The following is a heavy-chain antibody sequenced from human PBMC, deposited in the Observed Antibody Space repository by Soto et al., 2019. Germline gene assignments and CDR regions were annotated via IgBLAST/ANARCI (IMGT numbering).Heavy chain of an antibody. V-gene: IGHV3-48*03. J-gene: IGHJ4*02. Sequence: DVQLVESGGGLVQPGGSLRLSCAASGFTFSSYEMNWVRQAPGKGLEWVSYISSGGSTTYYADSVKGRFTISRDNAKASLYLQMKSLRDEDTAVYYCARRYCSSNSCSIDYWCQGTLVTVSS. CDR3: ARRYCSSNSCSIDY. D-gene: IGHD2-15*01. CDR1: GFTFSSYE. CDR2: ISSGGSTT.